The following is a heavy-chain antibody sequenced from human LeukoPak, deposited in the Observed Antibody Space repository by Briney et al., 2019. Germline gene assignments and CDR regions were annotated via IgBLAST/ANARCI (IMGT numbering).Heavy chain of an antibody. Sequence: GGSLRLSCVASGFAFSNYGMHWVRQAPGKGLEWVAFIRHVGSNEYYADSVRGRFAISRDNSQNTLHLQMNILRVEDTAVYYCVKDWGVLPDYTADGFDIWGPGTMVTVSS. V-gene: IGHV3-30*02. D-gene: IGHD3-10*01. J-gene: IGHJ3*02. CDR1: GFAFSNYG. CDR3: VKDWGVLPDYTADGFDI. CDR2: IRHVGSNE.